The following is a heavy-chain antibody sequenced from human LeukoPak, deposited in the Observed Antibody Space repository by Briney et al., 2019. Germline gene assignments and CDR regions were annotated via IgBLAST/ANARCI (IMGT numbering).Heavy chain of an antibody. CDR2: IYYSGST. CDR3: GGEPRVFIWVGGVNYFDY. J-gene: IGHJ4*02. V-gene: IGHV4-31*09. Sequence: SQTLSHTCTVSGGSISSGVSYWTWIRQHPGKGLEWIGYIYYSGSTNYNPSLKSRVTISVDTSKNQFSLKLSSVTAADTAVYYGGGEPRVFIWVGGVNYFDYGAREPLVPVSS. D-gene: IGHD3-16*01. CDR1: GGSISSGVSY.